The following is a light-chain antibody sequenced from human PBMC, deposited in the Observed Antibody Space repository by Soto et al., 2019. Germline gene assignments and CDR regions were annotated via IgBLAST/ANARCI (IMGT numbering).Light chain of an antibody. CDR1: SGDIGTYKY. CDR3: TSYAGSNHWL. Sequence: QSVLTQPPSASGSLGQSVTISCTGTSGDIGTYKYVSWYQHLPGQAPKLIIYEVTERPSGVPDRFSGSKSGNTASLTVSGLQTDDEADYYCTSYAGSNHWLFGVGTQLTVL. J-gene: IGLJ2*01. CDR2: EVT. V-gene: IGLV2-8*01.